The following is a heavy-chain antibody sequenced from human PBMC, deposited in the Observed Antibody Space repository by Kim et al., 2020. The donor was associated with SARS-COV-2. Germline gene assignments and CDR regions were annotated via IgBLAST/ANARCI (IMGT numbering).Heavy chain of an antibody. V-gene: IGHV3-23*01. CDR3: AKSIGGSSYSPIDS. CDR2: INNGGGEI. CDR1: GFTFSSCA. J-gene: IGHJ4*02. Sequence: GGSLRLSCAASGFTFSSCAMSWVRQAPGKGLEWVSVINNGGGEIFYADSAKGRFTISRDNSKNTLYLQVNSLRAEDTAVYYCAKSIGGSSYSPIDSWGQG. D-gene: IGHD2-15*01.